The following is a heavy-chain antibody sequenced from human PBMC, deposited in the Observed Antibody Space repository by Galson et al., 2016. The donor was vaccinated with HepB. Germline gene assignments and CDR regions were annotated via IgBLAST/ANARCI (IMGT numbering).Heavy chain of an antibody. CDR1: GFTFSSYG. V-gene: IGHV3-30*18. CDR2: ISYDGSNK. J-gene: IGHJ6*02. CDR3: SKTPHYYDILTGPYYGMDI. Sequence: SLRLSCAASGFTFSSYGMHWVRQAPGKGLEWVAVISYDGSNKYYADSVKGRFTISRDNSKNTLYLQMNSLRAEDTAVYYWSKTPHYYDILTGPYYGMDIWGQGTTVTVSS. D-gene: IGHD3-9*01.